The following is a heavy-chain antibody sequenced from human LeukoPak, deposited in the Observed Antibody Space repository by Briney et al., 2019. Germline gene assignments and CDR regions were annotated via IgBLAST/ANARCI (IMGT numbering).Heavy chain of an antibody. D-gene: IGHD3-22*01. CDR1: GFTVSSNY. J-gene: IGHJ4*02. Sequence: PGRSLRLSCEASGFTVSSNYMSWVRQAPGKGLEWVSVIYSGGSTYYADSVKGRFTISRDNSKNTLYLQMNSLRAEDTAVYYCARDIYDSSGYYSDYWGQGTLVTVSA. CDR2: IYSGGST. CDR3: ARDIYDSSGYYSDY. V-gene: IGHV3-53*01.